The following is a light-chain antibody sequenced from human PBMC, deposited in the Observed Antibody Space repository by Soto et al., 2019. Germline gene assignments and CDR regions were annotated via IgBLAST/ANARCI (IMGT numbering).Light chain of an antibody. V-gene: IGKV3-20*01. CDR2: GAY. Sequence: EIVLTQSPGTLSLSPGERATLSCRASQSVSSSFFGWYQQKPGQAPRLLIYGAYNRVTGITERFTGSGSGTDFTLTISILDPEDFAVYYCQYYDSSPTFGQGTKLESK. CDR1: QSVSSSF. CDR3: QYYDSSPT. J-gene: IGKJ2*01.